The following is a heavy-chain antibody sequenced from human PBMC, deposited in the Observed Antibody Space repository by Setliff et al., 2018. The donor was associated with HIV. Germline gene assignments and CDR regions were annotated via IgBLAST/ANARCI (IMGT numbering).Heavy chain of an antibody. CDR1: GGSISSSGYY. Sequence: SETLSLTCTVSGGSISSSGYYWSWIRQHPGKGLEWIGYIYYSGSTYYNPSLKSRVTISVDTSRNQFSLKLSSVTAADTAVYYCARDRSDYYNLPGYFDHWGQGTPVTVSS. V-gene: IGHV4-31*03. J-gene: IGHJ4*02. CDR3: ARDRSDYYNLPGYFDH. CDR2: IYYSGST. D-gene: IGHD3-3*01.